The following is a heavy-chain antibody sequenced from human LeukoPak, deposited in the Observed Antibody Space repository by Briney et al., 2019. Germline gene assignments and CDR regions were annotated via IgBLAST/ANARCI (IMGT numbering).Heavy chain of an antibody. D-gene: IGHD4-23*01. V-gene: IGHV4-4*02. CDR3: ARGRRGRYGGNSLYYYYGMDV. CDR2: INHSGST. Sequence: ESGPTLVNPTQTLTLTCTFSGFSLSTSGMRVSWIRQPPGKGLEWIGEINHSGSTNYNPSLKSRVTISVDTSKNQFSLKLSSVTAADTAVYYCARGRRGRYGGNSLYYYYGMDVWGQGTTVTVSS. J-gene: IGHJ6*02. CDR1: GFSLSTSGMR.